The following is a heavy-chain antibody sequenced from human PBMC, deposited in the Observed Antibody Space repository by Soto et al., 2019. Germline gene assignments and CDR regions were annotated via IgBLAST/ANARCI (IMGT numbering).Heavy chain of an antibody. CDR1: GGSVSSGSYC. Sequence: PSETLSLTCTVSGGSVSSGSYCWSWIRQPPGKGLEWIGYIYYSGSTNYNPSLKSRVTMSVDTSKSQFSLKLSSVTPADTAVYYCARASPYSDVYNYGSKYFFDYWGQGTLVTVSS. J-gene: IGHJ4*02. CDR3: ARASPYSDVYNYGSKYFFDY. CDR2: IYYSGST. V-gene: IGHV4-61*01. D-gene: IGHD5-18*01.